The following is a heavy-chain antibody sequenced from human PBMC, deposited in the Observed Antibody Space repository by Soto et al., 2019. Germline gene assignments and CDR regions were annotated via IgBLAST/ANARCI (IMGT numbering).Heavy chain of an antibody. D-gene: IGHD4-17*01. CDR1: GGSISSYY. V-gene: IGHV4-59*01. Sequence: TLSLTCTVSGGSISSYYWSWIRQPPGKGLEWIGYIYYSGSTNYNPSLKSRVTISVDTSKNQFSLKLSSVTAADTAVYYCARGSYDDGDYDWGQGTLVTVSS. CDR2: IYYSGST. J-gene: IGHJ4*02. CDR3: ARGSYDDGDYD.